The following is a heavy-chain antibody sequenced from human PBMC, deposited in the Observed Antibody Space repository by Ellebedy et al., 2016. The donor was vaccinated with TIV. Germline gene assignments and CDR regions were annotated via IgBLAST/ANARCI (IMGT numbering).Heavy chain of an antibody. J-gene: IGHJ6*02. Sequence: SVKVSCXASGGTFSSYAISWVRQAPGQGLEWMGGIIPIFGTANYAQKFQGRVTITADESTSTAYMELSSLRSEDTAVYYCARDKGFTGSGSYDYYGMDVWGQGTTVTVSS. CDR2: IIPIFGTA. CDR3: ARDKGFTGSGSYDYYGMDV. D-gene: IGHD1-26*01. CDR1: GGTFSSYA. V-gene: IGHV1-69*13.